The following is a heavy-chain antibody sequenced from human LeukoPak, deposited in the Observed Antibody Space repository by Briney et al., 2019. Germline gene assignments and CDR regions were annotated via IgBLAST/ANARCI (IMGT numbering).Heavy chain of an antibody. CDR1: GYTCTQCY. Sequence: ASVKVSCKASGYTCTQCYMHWVRQAPGQGLEWMGWINPNSGGTNYAQKFQGRVTMTRDTSISTAYMELSRLRSDDTAVYYCARDWNQYYFDYWGQGTLVTVSS. V-gene: IGHV1-2*02. J-gene: IGHJ4*02. CDR2: INPNSGGT. D-gene: IGHD1-14*01. CDR3: ARDWNQYYFDY.